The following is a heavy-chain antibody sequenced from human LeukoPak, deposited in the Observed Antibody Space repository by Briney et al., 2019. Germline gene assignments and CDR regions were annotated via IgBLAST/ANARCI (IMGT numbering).Heavy chain of an antibody. CDR2: IYYSGST. J-gene: IGHJ4*02. CDR1: GGSISSSSYY. D-gene: IGHD6-19*01. CDR3: ARRSIAVAGTGFDY. Sequence: SETLSLTCTVSGGSISSSSYYWGWIRQPPGQGLEWIGSIYYSGSTYYNPSLKSRVTISVDTSKNQFSLKLSSVTAADTAVYYCARRSIAVAGTGFDYWGQGTLVTVSS. V-gene: IGHV4-39*01.